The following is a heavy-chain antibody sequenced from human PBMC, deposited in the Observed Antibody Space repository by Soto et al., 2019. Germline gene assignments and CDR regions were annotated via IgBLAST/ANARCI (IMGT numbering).Heavy chain of an antibody. CDR1: GFTFSSYS. Sequence: EVQLVESGGGLVQPGGSLRLSCAASGFTFSSYSMNWVRQAPGKGLEWVSYISSSSSTIYYADSVKGRFTISRDNAKNSLYLQMNSLGDEDTAVYYCARERGGYLPVDIWGQGTMVTVSS. CDR2: ISSSSSTI. V-gene: IGHV3-48*02. J-gene: IGHJ3*02. D-gene: IGHD3-22*01. CDR3: ARERGGYLPVDI.